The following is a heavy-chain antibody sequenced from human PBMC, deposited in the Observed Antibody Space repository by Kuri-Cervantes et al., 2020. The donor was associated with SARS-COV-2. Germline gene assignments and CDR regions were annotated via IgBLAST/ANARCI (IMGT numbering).Heavy chain of an antibody. D-gene: IGHD4-11*01. CDR3: ASQGSKRGRFDY. V-gene: IGHV4-61*05. CDR1: GGSISSSSYY. J-gene: IGHJ4*02. Sequence: GSLRLSCTVSGGSISSSSYYWGWIRQPPGKGLEWIGYIYTSGSTNYNPSLKSRVTISVDTSKNQFSLKLSSVTAADTAVYYCASQGSKRGRFDYWGQGTLVTVSS. CDR2: IYTSGST.